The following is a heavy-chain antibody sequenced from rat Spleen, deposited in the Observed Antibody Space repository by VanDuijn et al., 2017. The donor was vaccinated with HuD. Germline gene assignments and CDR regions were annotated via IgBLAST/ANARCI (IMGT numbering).Heavy chain of an antibody. V-gene: IGHV5-29*01. J-gene: IGHJ2*01. D-gene: IGHD1-4*01. Sequence: EVQLVESGGGLVQPGRSMKLSCAASGFTFSNYDMAWVRQAPTKGLEWVATINYDGSSTYYRDSVKGRFTISRDNAKSSLYLQMNSLKSEDTATYYCARHETTRVPDYWGQGVMVTVSS. CDR3: ARHETTRVPDY. CDR2: INYDGSST. CDR1: GFTFSNYD.